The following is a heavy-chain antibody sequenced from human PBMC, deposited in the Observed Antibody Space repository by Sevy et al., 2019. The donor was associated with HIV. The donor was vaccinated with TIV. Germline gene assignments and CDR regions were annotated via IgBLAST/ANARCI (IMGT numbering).Heavy chain of an antibody. Sequence: SETLSLTCTVSGGSISSYYWSWIRQPPGKGLEWIGSIYYSGSTNYNPSLKSRFTISVDTSKNQFSLKLSSVTAADTAVYYCARSYYDSSGYPVYYYYYGMDVWGQGTTVTVSS. J-gene: IGHJ6*02. CDR2: IYYSGST. CDR1: GGSISSYY. CDR3: ARSYYDSSGYPVYYYYYGMDV. D-gene: IGHD3-22*01. V-gene: IGHV4-59*01.